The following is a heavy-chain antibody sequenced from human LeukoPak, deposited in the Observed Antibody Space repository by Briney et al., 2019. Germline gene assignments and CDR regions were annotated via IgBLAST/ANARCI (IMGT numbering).Heavy chain of an antibody. D-gene: IGHD6-13*01. J-gene: IGHJ4*02. CDR3: ARDEVSVAGTGIDY. Sequence: GGSLRLSCAASGFTFSDYYMSWIRQAPGKGLEWVSYISSSGNSISYADSVKGRFTMSRDNAKNSLYLQMNSLRAEDTAVYYCARDEVSVAGTGIDYWGQGTLVTVSS. CDR2: ISSSGNSI. V-gene: IGHV3-11*04. CDR1: GFTFSDYY.